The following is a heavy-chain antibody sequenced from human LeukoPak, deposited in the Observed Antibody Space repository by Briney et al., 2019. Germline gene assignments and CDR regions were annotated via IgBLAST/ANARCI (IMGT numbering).Heavy chain of an antibody. CDR2: ISTSGSP. J-gene: IGHJ4*02. V-gene: IGHV4-4*07. CDR1: GDSTSYYY. Sequence: IPSETLSLTCSVSGDSTSYYYWSWLRQPPGKGLEWIGLISTSGSPYYNPSLKSRVTMSVHTPNSQFSLNLDSVTAADTAVYYCARGSGWLPSNWGQGTLVTVSS. CDR3: ARGSGWLPSN. D-gene: IGHD6-19*01.